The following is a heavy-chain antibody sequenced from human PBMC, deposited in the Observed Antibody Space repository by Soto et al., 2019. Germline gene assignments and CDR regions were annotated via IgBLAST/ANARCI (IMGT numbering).Heavy chain of an antibody. D-gene: IGHD2-2*01. CDR1: GFTFSSYS. V-gene: IGHV3-48*02. CDR3: ARDLQVPAAMGDDAFDI. CDR2: ISSSSSTI. Sequence: GGSLRLSCAASGFTFSSYSMNWVRQAPGKGLEWVSYISSSSSTIYYADSVKGRFTISRDNAKNSLYLQMNSLRDEDTAVYYCARDLQVPAAMGDDAFDIWGQGTMVTVSS. J-gene: IGHJ3*02.